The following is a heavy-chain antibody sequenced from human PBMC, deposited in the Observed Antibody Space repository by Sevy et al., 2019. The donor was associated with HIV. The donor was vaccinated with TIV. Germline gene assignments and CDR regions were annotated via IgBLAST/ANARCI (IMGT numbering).Heavy chain of an antibody. CDR3: ARDPYSSSWGGMDV. CDR1: GFTFARNG. V-gene: IGHV3-30*02. CDR2: IVYDGSHK. J-gene: IGHJ6*02. Sequence: GGSLRLSCAASGFTFARNGMHWVRQAPGKGLEWVTFIVYDGSHKFYADSVKGRFTISRDNSKNTLYLQMNSLRAEDTAVYYCARDPYSSSWGGMDVWGQGTTVTVSS. D-gene: IGHD6-13*01.